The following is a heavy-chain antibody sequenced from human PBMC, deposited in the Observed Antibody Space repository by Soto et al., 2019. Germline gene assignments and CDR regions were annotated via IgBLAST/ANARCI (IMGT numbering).Heavy chain of an antibody. Sequence: PGESLKISCKASGYKVTTYWIGWVRQMPGKGLEWMGITYLGGSDTRVSPSFQGQVTISVDKSITTAYLQWSSLEASDTAMYYCAVHEYGAYTAYWGQGSLVTVS. CDR1: GYKVTTYW. CDR3: AVHEYGAYTAY. J-gene: IGHJ4*02. D-gene: IGHD2-8*01. CDR2: TYLGGSDT. V-gene: IGHV5-51*01.